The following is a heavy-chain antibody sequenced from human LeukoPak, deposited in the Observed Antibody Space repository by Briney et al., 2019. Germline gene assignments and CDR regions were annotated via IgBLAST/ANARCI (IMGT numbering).Heavy chain of an antibody. CDR2: IYSDDNT. J-gene: IGHJ4*02. Sequence: GGSLRLSCAAPGFIGSSIYMSWVRQAPGKGLEWVSVIYSDDNTYYVDSVKGRFTISRDNSKNTVYLQMNSLRAEDTAVYYCARGILDYWGQGTLVTVSS. V-gene: IGHV3-53*01. CDR1: GFIGSSIY. CDR3: ARGILDY.